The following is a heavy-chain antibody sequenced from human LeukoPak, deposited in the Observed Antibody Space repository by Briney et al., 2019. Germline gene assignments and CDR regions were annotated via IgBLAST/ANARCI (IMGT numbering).Heavy chain of an antibody. D-gene: IGHD3-3*01. J-gene: IGHJ6*02. CDR2: ISYDGSNK. CDR1: GFTFSSYA. Sequence: GRSLRLSCAASGFTFSSYAMHWVRQAPGKGLEWVAVISYDGSNKYYADSVKGRFTISRDNSKNTLYLQMNSLRAEDTAVYYCARARFATIFGVAGNYYYYGMDVWGQGTTVTVSS. CDR3: ARARFATIFGVAGNYYYYGMDV. V-gene: IGHV3-30-3*01.